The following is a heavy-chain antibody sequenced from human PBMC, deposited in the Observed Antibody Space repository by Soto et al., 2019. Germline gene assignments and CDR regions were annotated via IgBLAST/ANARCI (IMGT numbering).Heavy chain of an antibody. CDR3: ARKPTGGSGWYYFDS. CDR1: GFSLSNARMG. D-gene: IGHD6-19*01. CDR2: IFSNDEK. Sequence: QVTLKESGPVLVKPTETLTLTCTVSGFSLSNARMGVSWIRQLPGKALEWLAHIFSNDEKSYSTSLKIRLTISQDTSKSQVVLTMTNMDPVDTATYDCARKPTGGSGWYYFDSWGQGTMVTVYS. J-gene: IGHJ4*02. V-gene: IGHV2-26*01.